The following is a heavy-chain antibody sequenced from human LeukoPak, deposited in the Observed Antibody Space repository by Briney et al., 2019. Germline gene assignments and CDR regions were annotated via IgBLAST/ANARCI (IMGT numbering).Heavy chain of an antibody. D-gene: IGHD4-17*01. V-gene: IGHV4-34*01. J-gene: IGHJ4*02. CDR2: INHSGST. Sequence: PSETLSLTCAVYGGSFSGYYWSWIRQPPGKGLEWIGEINHSGSTNYNPSLKSRVTISVDTSKNQFSLKLSSVTAEDTAVYYCARTDYGDYALGYWGQGTLVTVSS. CDR1: GGSFSGYY. CDR3: ARTDYGDYALGY.